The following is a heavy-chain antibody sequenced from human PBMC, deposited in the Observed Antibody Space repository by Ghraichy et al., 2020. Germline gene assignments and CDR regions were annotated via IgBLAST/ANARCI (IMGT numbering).Heavy chain of an antibody. CDR3: ATDIVVVPAAFPGGDLDY. Sequence: GGSLSLSCAASGFTFSSYSMNWVRQAPGKGLEWVSSISSSSSYIYYADSVKGRFTISRDNAKNSLYLQMNSLRAEDTAVYYCATDIVVVPAAFPGGDLDYWGQGTLVTVSS. V-gene: IGHV3-21*01. CDR1: GFTFSSYS. J-gene: IGHJ4*02. D-gene: IGHD2-2*01. CDR2: ISSSSSYI.